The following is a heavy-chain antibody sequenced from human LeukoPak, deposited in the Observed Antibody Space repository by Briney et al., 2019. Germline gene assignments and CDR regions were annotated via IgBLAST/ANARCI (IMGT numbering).Heavy chain of an antibody. Sequence: PGGSLRLSCAASGFTFSSYSMNWFRQAPGKGLEWVSYISGSSSTIYYADSVKGRFTISRDNAKNSLYLQMNSLRAEDTAVYYCARTVYYYDSSGFWDYWGQGTLVTVSS. D-gene: IGHD3-22*01. CDR2: ISGSSSTI. J-gene: IGHJ4*02. V-gene: IGHV3-48*04. CDR3: ARTVYYYDSSGFWDY. CDR1: GFTFSSYS.